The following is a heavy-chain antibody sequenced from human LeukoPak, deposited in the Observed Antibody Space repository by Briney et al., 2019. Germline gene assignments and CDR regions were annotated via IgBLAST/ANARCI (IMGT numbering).Heavy chain of an antibody. Sequence: SETLSLTCAVYGGSFSGYYWSWIRQPAGKGLEWIGRIYTSGSTNYNASLKSRVSMSVDTSKNQFSLKLSSVTAADTAVFYCSIEKSGSYREFDYWGQGTLVTVSS. V-gene: IGHV4-4*07. CDR1: GGSFSGYY. CDR2: IYTSGST. D-gene: IGHD1-26*01. J-gene: IGHJ4*02. CDR3: SIEKSGSYREFDY.